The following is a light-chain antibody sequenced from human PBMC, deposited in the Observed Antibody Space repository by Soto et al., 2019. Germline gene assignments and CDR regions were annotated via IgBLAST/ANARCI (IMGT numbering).Light chain of an antibody. J-gene: IGLJ2*01. CDR2: DVT. CDR3: SSYAGINALV. CDR1: SSDVGGSNF. V-gene: IGLV2-8*01. Sequence: QSVLTQPPSASGSPGQSVTISCTGTSSDVGGSNFVSWYQQRPGRAPKLIIYDVTERPSGVPDRFSGSKSGNTASLTVSGLQAEDEADYYCSSYAGINALVFGGGTKVTVL.